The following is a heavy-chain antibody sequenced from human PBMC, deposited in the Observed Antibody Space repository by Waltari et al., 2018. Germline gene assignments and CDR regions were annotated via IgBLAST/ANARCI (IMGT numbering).Heavy chain of an antibody. V-gene: IGHV4-34*01. D-gene: IGHD2-2*01. CDR2: INHSGST. CDR1: GGSFSGYY. CDR3: ARGGDIVVVPAATNYYYYYGMDV. J-gene: IGHJ6*02. Sequence: QVQLQQWGAGLLKPSETLSLTCAVYGGSFSGYYWSWIRQPPGKGLEWIGEINHSGSTNYNPSLKSRVTISVDTSKNQFSLKLSSVTAADTAEYYCARGGDIVVVPAATNYYYYYGMDVWGQGTTVTVSS.